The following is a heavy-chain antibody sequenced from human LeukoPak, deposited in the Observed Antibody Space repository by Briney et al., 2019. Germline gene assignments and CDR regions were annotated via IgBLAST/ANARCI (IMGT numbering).Heavy chain of an antibody. D-gene: IGHD6-19*01. Sequence: PGGSLRLSCAPSGFTFRNYAMHWVRQAPGKGLEWVAVISYAGSNEHYADSVKGRFTISRDNAKNTLYLQMNSLRAEDTAVYYCARGGSSGWYGDPFDYWGQGTLVTVSS. CDR2: ISYAGSNE. CDR1: GFTFRNYA. CDR3: ARGGSSGWYGDPFDY. V-gene: IGHV3-30*04. J-gene: IGHJ4*02.